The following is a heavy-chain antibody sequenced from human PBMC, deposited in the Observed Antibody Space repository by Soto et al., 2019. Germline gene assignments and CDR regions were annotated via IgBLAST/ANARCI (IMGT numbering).Heavy chain of an antibody. CDR2: IYSSGST. D-gene: IGHD3-16*01. V-gene: IGHV4-39*01. J-gene: IGHJ6*03. CDR1: GGSISSSSYY. CDR3: ARQGGALGYYYYYMDV. Sequence: QLQLQESGPGLVKPSETLSLTCTVSGGSISSSSYYWGWIRQPPGKGLEWIGSIYSSGSTYYNPSLESRVTISVDTSKNQFSLKLSSVTAADTAVYYCARQGGALGYYYYYMDVWGKGTTVTVSS.